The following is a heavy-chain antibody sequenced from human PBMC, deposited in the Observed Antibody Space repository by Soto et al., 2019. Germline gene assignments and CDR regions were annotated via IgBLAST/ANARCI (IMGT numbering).Heavy chain of an antibody. CDR2: IYNGGGT. D-gene: IGHD6-6*01. CDR1: GFTVSGNY. CDR3: ASTRGSSYDY. V-gene: IGHV3-53*02. J-gene: IGHJ4*02. Sequence: EVQLVETGGGLIQPGGSLRLSCAASGFTVSGNYMSWVRQAPGKGLEWVSVIYNGGGTYYADSVKGRFTISRDNSKNTKYLKMISLRAEDTAVYYCASTRGSSYDYWGQGTLVTVS.